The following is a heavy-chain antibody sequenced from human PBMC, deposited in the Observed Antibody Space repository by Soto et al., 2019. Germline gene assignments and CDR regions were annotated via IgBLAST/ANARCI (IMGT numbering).Heavy chain of an antibody. Sequence: QVQLVESGGGVVQPGRSLRLSCAASGFSFRSYAMHWVRQAPGKGLEWVAVMSYDGSDKDYADSVKGRFTISRDNSKNTLEFQNSSPRTEDPAFYYCARARLDTPALEYWGQGTLVTVSS. V-gene: IGHV3-30*14. CDR1: GFSFRSYA. D-gene: IGHD2-2*01. J-gene: IGHJ4*02. CDR3: ARARLDTPALEY. CDR2: MSYDGSDK.